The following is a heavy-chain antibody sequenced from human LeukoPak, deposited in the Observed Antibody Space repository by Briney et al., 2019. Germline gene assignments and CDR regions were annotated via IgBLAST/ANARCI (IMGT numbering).Heavy chain of an antibody. CDR2: INQDVSEI. V-gene: IGHV3-7*01. CDR1: GFTLSSYW. Sequence: GGSLRLSCAASGFTLSSYWMSWVRQAPGKGLEWVANINQDVSEINYVDSVKGRFTISRDNGKNSLYLQMNSLRAEDTAVYYCAREYSYGYGYWGQGTLVTVSS. D-gene: IGHD5-18*01. J-gene: IGHJ4*02. CDR3: AREYSYGYGY.